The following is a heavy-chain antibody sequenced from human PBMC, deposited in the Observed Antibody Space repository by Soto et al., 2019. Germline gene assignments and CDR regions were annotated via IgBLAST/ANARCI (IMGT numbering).Heavy chain of an antibody. CDR3: ARDYYYDSSGYYAGFDY. CDR2: IYYSGST. CDR1: GGSISSGGYY. Sequence: SETLSLTCTVSGGSISSGGYYWSWIRQHPGKGLEWIGYIYYSGSTYYNPSLKSRVTISVDTSKNQFSLKLSSVTAADTAVYYCARDYYYDSSGYYAGFDYWGQGTLVTVSS. V-gene: IGHV4-31*03. J-gene: IGHJ4*02. D-gene: IGHD3-22*01.